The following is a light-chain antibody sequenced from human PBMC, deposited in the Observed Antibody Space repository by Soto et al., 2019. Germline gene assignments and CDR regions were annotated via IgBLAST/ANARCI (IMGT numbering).Light chain of an antibody. CDR2: WAS. CDR3: QKYNSAPFT. V-gene: IGKV4-1*01. CDR1: QSVLYNSNNKNY. Sequence: DIVMTQSPDSLPVSLGERATINCKSSQSVLYNSNNKNYLAWYQQKPGQPPKLLIYWASTRESGVPDRFSGSGSGTDFTLTISSLQAEDVAVYYCQKYNSAPFTFGPGTKVDIK. J-gene: IGKJ3*01.